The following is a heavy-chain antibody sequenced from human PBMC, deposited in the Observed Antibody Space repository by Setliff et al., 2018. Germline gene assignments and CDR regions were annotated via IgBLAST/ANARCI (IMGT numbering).Heavy chain of an antibody. V-gene: IGHV3-11*04. CDR2: ISSSGSTI. CDR3: VRDDVRGYYMDV. J-gene: IGHJ6*03. D-gene: IGHD3-10*02. Sequence: GGSLRLSCAASGFTFSDYYMSWIRQAPGKGLEWVSYISSSGSTIYYADSVKGRFTISRDNAKNSLYLQMNSLRAEDTAVYYCVRDDVRGYYMDVWGKGTTVTVSS. CDR1: GFTFSDYY.